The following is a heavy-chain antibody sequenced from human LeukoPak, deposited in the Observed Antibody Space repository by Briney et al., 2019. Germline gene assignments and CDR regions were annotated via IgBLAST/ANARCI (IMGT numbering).Heavy chain of an antibody. CDR2: ISGSAGST. V-gene: IGHV3-23*01. CDR3: AKDDDDGDHVVVDH. J-gene: IGHJ4*02. Sequence: GGSLRLSCAASGFTFSSYAMSWVRQAPGKGLEWVSSISGSAGSTNYADSVKGRFTVSRDNSKNTLYLQMNSLRAEDTAIYYCAKDDDDGDHVVVDHWGQGTLVTVSS. D-gene: IGHD4-17*01. CDR1: GFTFSSYA.